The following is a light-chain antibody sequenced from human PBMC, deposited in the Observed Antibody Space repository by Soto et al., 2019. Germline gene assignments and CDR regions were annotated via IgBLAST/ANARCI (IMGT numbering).Light chain of an antibody. V-gene: IGLV2-14*01. Sequence: QSALTQPASVSGSPGQSITISCTGTSSDIGAYNYVSWYQRHPGSAPKLLIYKVSNRPSGISNRFSGSKSGNTASLTISGLQAEDEGHYYCSSHTITSTYVFETGTKLTVL. J-gene: IGLJ1*01. CDR3: SSHTITSTYV. CDR1: SSDIGAYNY. CDR2: KVS.